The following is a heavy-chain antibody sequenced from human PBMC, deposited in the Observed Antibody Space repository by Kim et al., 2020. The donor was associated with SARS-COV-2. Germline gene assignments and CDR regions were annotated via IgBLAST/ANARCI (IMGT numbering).Heavy chain of an antibody. CDR2: IYTSGST. CDR1: GGSISSYF. V-gene: IGHV4-4*07. J-gene: IGHJ6*02. Sequence: SETLSHTCTVSGGSISSYFWGWLRQSAGKGLEWIGRIYTSGSTNYNPSLKNRVTMSVDTAKNQISLRLSSVTAADTAVYYCARDHLTVRGSQYGMDVCG. D-gene: IGHD3-10*01. CDR3: ARDHLTVRGSQYGMDV.